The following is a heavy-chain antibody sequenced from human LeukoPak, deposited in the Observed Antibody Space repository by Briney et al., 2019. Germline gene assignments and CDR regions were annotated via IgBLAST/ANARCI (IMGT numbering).Heavy chain of an antibody. J-gene: IGHJ4*02. D-gene: IGHD6-19*01. CDR1: GYTFSRYG. Sequence: GASVKVSCKASGYTFSRYGISWVRPAPGQGLEWMGWISTYNGYTIYAQKVQGRVTMTTDTSMTTAYMELRSLTYDDTAVYYCARGQQWLGYWGQGALVTVSS. CDR2: ISTYNGYT. V-gene: IGHV1-18*01. CDR3: ARGQQWLGY.